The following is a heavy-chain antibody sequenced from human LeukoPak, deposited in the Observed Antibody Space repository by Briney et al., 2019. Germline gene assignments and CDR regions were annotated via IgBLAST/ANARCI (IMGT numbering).Heavy chain of an antibody. Sequence: ASVKVSCKASGGTFSSYAISWVRQAPGQGLEWMGWISAYNGNTNFAQKLQGRVTMTTDTSTSTAYMELRSLRPDDTAVYYCARGSDQYHYDSSGYPFGYWGQGTLVTVSS. CDR3: ARGSDQYHYDSSGYPFGY. J-gene: IGHJ4*02. CDR1: GGTFSSYA. V-gene: IGHV1-18*01. CDR2: ISAYNGNT. D-gene: IGHD3-22*01.